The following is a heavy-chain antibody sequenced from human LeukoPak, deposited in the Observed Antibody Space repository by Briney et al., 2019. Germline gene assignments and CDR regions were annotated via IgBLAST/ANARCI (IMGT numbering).Heavy chain of an antibody. CDR2: IYYTGTT. D-gene: IGHD1-26*01. J-gene: IGHJ3*02. V-gene: IGHV4-39*07. CDR1: GGSITSSNYF. CDR3: ARDLLPPYDGASNYSRNDAFDI. Sequence: PSETLSLTCTVSGGSITSSNYFWGWIRQPPGKGLEWIGSIYYTGTTYYNPSLKSRVTISIDTSKIQFSLKLSSVTAADTAVYYCARDLLPPYDGASNYSRNDAFDIWGHGTMVTVSS.